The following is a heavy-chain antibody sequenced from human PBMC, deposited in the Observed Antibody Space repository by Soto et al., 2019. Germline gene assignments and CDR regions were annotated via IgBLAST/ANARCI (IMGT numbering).Heavy chain of an antibody. V-gene: IGHV5-51*01. J-gene: IGHJ5*02. CDR1: GYNYTTYW. CDR3: ARLGYSYGSGWFDP. D-gene: IGHD5-18*01. CDR2: INPGDSET. Sequence: GESLKISCKASGYNYTTYWIGWVRQMPGKGLEWMGIINPGDSETRYSPSFRGHVTISADKSISTAYLQWSSLKASDTAMYYCARLGYSYGSGWFDPWGQGTLVTV.